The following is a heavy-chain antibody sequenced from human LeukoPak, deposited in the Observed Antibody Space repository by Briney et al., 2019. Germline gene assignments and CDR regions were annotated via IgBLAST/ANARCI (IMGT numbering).Heavy chain of an antibody. CDR3: ARDVSGSYSSDY. V-gene: IGHV3-30*04. D-gene: IGHD1-26*01. CDR1: GFTFSSHA. CDR2: IQYDGRSK. J-gene: IGHJ4*02. Sequence: GGSLRLSCTASGFTFSSHAMHWVRQAPGKRLEWVAVIQYDGRSKYYADTVKGRFTVSRDNSKNTLYLEMNSLRAEDTAVYYCARDVSGSYSSDYWGQGTLVTVSS.